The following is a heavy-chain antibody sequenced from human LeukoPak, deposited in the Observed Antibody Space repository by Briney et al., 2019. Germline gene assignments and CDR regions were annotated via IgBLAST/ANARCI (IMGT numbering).Heavy chain of an antibody. Sequence: PGGSLRLSCAASGFTFSSYSMNWVRQAPGKGLEWVSSISSSSSYIYYADSVKGRCTISRDNAKNSLYLQMNSLRAEDTAVYYCARALYDRKGAFDIWGQGTMVTVSS. CDR2: ISSSSSYI. J-gene: IGHJ3*02. CDR3: ARALYDRKGAFDI. V-gene: IGHV3-21*01. D-gene: IGHD2/OR15-2a*01. CDR1: GFTFSSYS.